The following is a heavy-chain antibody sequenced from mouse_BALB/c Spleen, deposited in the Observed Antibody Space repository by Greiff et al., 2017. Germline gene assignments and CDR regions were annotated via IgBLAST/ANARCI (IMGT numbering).Heavy chain of an antibody. Sequence: QVQLKESGAELARPGASVKMSCKASGYTFTSYTMHWVKQRPGQGLEWIGYINPSSGYTNYNQKFKDKATLTADKSSSTAYMQLSSLTSEDSAVYYCARLYYYGSSPFAYWGQGTLVTVSA. CDR2: INPSSGYT. J-gene: IGHJ3*01. D-gene: IGHD1-1*01. CDR3: ARLYYYGSSPFAY. V-gene: IGHV1-4*01. CDR1: GYTFTSYT.